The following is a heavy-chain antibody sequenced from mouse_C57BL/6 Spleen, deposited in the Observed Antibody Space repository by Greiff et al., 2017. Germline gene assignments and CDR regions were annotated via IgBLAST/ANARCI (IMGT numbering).Heavy chain of an antibody. CDR1: GFNIKDYY. V-gene: IGHV14-2*01. J-gene: IGHJ2*01. Sequence: VQLQQSGAELVKPGASVKLSCTASGFNIKDYYMHWVKQRTEQGLEWIGRIDPEDGETKYAPKFPGKATITADTSSNTAYLQRSSLTSEDTAVYYCARSEGEWGQGTTLTVSS. CDR2: IDPEDGET. CDR3: ARSEGE.